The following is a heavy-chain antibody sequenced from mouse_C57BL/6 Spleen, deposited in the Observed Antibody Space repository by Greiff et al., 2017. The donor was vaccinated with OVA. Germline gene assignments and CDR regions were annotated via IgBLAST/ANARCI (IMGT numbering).Heavy chain of an antibody. CDR1: GYTFTGYW. CDR3: ARLEYYAYWYFDV. J-gene: IGHJ1*03. D-gene: IGHD1-1*01. V-gene: IGHV1-9*01. CDR2: ILPGSGST. Sequence: VQLQQSGAELMKPGASVKLSCKATGYTFTGYWIEWVKQRPGHGLEWIGEILPGSGSTNYNEKFKGKATSTSNTSSNTSYMQLSSLTTEDSAIYYCARLEYYAYWYFDVWGTGTTVTVSS.